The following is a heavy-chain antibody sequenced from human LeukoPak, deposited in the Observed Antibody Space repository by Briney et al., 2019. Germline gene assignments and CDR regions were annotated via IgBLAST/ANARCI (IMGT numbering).Heavy chain of an antibody. Sequence: PGGSLRLSCVLSGFTVSSSYMAWVRQAPGKGLEWVSVIYSGSNTYYADSAKGRFTISRDNSENTVYLQMNSLRAEDTAVYYCARSLGCNPDYWGQGTLVTVSS. CDR2: IYSGSNT. CDR1: GFTVSSSY. CDR3: ARSLGCNPDY. J-gene: IGHJ4*02. D-gene: IGHD4-23*01. V-gene: IGHV3-53*01.